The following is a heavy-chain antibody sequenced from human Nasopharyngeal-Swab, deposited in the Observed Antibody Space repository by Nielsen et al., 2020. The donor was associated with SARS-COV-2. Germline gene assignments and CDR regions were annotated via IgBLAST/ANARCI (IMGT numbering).Heavy chain of an antibody. CDR3: ASTGAAAASDYYYYYYMDV. D-gene: IGHD6-13*01. Sequence: GESLKISCAASGFTFSSYAMSWVRQAPGKGLEWVSAISGSGGSTYYADSVKGRFTISRDNSKNTLYLQMNSLRAEDTAVYYCASTGAAAASDYYYYYYMDVWGKGTTVTVSS. J-gene: IGHJ6*03. V-gene: IGHV3-23*01. CDR2: ISGSGGST. CDR1: GFTFSSYA.